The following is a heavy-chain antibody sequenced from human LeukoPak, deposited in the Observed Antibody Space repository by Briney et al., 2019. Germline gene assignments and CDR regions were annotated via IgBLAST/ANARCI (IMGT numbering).Heavy chain of an antibody. J-gene: IGHJ4*02. CDR3: ARLLVYNSGGEAFDY. CDR2: IKQDGSEK. D-gene: IGHD3-10*01. CDR1: GFTFSRYW. V-gene: IGHV3-7*01. Sequence: PGGSLRLSCAASGFTFSRYWMSWVRQAPGKGLGWVANIKQDGSEKYYVDSVKGRFTISRDNAKNSLYLQMSSLRAEDTAVYYCARLLVYNSGGEAFDYWGQGTLVTVSS.